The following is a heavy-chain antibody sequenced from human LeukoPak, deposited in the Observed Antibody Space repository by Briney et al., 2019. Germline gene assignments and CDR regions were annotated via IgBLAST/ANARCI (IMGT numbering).Heavy chain of an antibody. V-gene: IGHV3-74*01. Sequence: PGGSVRLSCAACGFTFSSYWMHWVRHARGKGLVWVSRINSDGSSTSYADSVKGRFTISRDNAKNTLYLQMNSLRAEDTAVYYCARDSMVRGVIRQYYYGMDVWGKGTTVTVSS. CDR1: GFTFSSYW. J-gene: IGHJ6*04. CDR3: ARDSMVRGVIRQYYYGMDV. CDR2: INSDGSST. D-gene: IGHD3-10*01.